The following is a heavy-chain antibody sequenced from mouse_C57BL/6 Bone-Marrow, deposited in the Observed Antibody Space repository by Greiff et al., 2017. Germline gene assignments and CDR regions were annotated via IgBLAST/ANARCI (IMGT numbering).Heavy chain of an antibody. D-gene: IGHD1-1*01. J-gene: IGHJ3*01. CDR2: INPYNGGT. CDR3: ARSRGITTAPGFAY. Sequence: EVQLQQSGPVLVKPGASVKMSCKASGYTFTDYYMNWVKQSHGKSLEWIGVINPYNGGTSDNQKFKGKATLTVDKSSSTAYMELNSLTSEYYAVYYCARSRGITTAPGFAYWGQGTLVTVSA. CDR1: GYTFTDYY. V-gene: IGHV1-19*01.